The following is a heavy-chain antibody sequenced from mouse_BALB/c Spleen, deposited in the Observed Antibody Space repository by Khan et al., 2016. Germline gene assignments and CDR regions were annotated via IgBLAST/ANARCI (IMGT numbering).Heavy chain of an antibody. CDR1: GYTFTDYA. D-gene: IGHD1-1*01. CDR3: ARDYGSSYDY. Sequence: QVQLKQSGAELVRPGVSVKISCKGSGYTFTDYAMHWVKQSHTKSLEWIGVINTYYGDANYNQKFKGKATMTVDKPSSTAYLELARLTSEDSAIYHCARDYGSSYDYWGQGTTITVSS. CDR2: INTYYGDA. J-gene: IGHJ2*01. V-gene: IGHV1S137*01.